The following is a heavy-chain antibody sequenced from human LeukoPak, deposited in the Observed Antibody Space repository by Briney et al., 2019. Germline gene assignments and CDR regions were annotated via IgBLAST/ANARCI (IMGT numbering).Heavy chain of an antibody. CDR2: IYTSGST. CDR1: GGSISSGSYY. D-gene: IGHD6-13*01. J-gene: IGHJ4*02. Sequence: SETLSLTCTVSGGSISSGSYYWSWIRQPAGKGLEWIGRIYTSGSTNYNPSLKSRVTISVDTSKNQFSLKLSSVTAADTAVYYCARDGRLGSSSWSHPDYWGQGTLVTVSS. CDR3: ARDGRLGSSSWSHPDY. V-gene: IGHV4-61*02.